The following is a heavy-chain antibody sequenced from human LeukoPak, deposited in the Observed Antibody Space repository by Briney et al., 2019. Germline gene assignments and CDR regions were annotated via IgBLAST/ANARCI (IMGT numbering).Heavy chain of an antibody. Sequence: PSETLSLTCTVSGGSISSSSYYWGWIRRPPGKGLEWIGSTYYSGSTYYNPSLKSRVTISVDTSKNQFSLKLSSVTAADTAVYYCARLDSNYYDSSGYFDYWGQGTLVTVSS. CDR3: ARLDSNYYDSSGYFDY. CDR2: TYYSGST. CDR1: GGSISSSSYY. D-gene: IGHD3-22*01. V-gene: IGHV4-39*01. J-gene: IGHJ4*02.